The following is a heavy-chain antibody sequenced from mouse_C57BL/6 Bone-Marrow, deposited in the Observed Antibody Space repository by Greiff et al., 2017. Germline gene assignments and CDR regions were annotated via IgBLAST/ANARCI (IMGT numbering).Heavy chain of an antibody. V-gene: IGHV3-4*01. CDR1: GYSITNGNHR. CDR2: ISPSGST. CDR3: ARGILY. Sequence: VQLKESGPALVKPSQTVSLTCTATGYSITNGNHRWNWIRPVPGSKLDWIVYISPSGSTDSNPFLKSRISITRDTSKNQLILQLNSMTTEDIARCCCARGILYWGQGTSVTVSS. J-gene: IGHJ4*01.